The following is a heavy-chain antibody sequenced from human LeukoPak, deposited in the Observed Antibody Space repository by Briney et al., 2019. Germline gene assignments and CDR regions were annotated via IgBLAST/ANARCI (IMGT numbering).Heavy chain of an antibody. CDR1: GYTFTGYY. D-gene: IGHD6-6*01. V-gene: IGHV1-2*02. CDR3: AREGSSIAEGINWFDP. J-gene: IGHJ5*02. CDR2: INPNSGGT. Sequence: GASVKVSCKASGYTFTGYYMHWVRQAPGQGLEWMGWINPNSGGTNYAQKFQGRVTMTRDRSISTAYMELSRLRSDDTAVYYCAREGSSIAEGINWFDPWGQGTLVTVSS.